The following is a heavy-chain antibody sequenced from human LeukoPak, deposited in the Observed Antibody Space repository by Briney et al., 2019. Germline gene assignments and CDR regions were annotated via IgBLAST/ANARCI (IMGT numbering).Heavy chain of an antibody. Sequence: PSETLSLTCAVCGGSFSGYYWSWIRQPPGKGLEWIGEINHSGSTNYNPSLKSRVTISVDTSKNQFSLKLSSVTAADTAVYYCARGARSSVYDSSGYYYSGYGYWGQGTLVTVSS. J-gene: IGHJ4*02. CDR1: GGSFSGYY. CDR2: INHSGST. V-gene: IGHV4-34*01. CDR3: ARGARSSVYDSSGYYYSGYGY. D-gene: IGHD3-22*01.